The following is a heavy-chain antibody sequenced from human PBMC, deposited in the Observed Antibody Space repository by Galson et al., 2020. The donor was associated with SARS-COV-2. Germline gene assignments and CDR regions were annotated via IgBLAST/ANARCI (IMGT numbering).Heavy chain of an antibody. CDR3: ARLAWRQVKHFDY. J-gene: IGHJ4*02. D-gene: IGHD3-10*01. V-gene: IGHV5-51*01. Sequence: KVSCKGSGYSFTSYWIGWVRQMPGKGLEWMGIIYPGDSDTRYSPSFQGQVTISADKSISTAYLQWSSLKASDTAMYYCARLAWRQVKHFDYWGQGTLVTVSS. CDR2: IYPGDSDT. CDR1: GYSFTSYW.